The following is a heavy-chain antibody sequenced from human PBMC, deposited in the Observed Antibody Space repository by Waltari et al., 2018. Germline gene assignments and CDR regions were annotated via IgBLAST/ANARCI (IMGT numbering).Heavy chain of an antibody. CDR3: ARAQLMSGQTFDY. Sequence: QVQLVQSGAEVKKPGSSVTVSCKASGGTFSSYTISWVRQAPGQGLEWMGRISPILGIANYEKKFQGRVTITADKYTSTAYMELSSLRSEDTAVYYCARAQLMSGQTFDYWGQGTLVTVSS. CDR1: GGTFSSYT. V-gene: IGHV1-69*02. J-gene: IGHJ4*02. D-gene: IGHD3-10*02. CDR2: ISPILGIA.